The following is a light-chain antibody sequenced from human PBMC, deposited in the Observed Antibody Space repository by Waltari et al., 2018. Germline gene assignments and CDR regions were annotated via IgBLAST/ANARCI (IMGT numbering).Light chain of an antibody. Sequence: QSALTQPPSASGSPGQSVTISCTGTRSDVGGYDYVSWYQQHPGKAPKRMIYEGNKRPSGVPERFSGSKSGNTACLTVSGLQAEDEADYYCSSFAGRNNVIFGGGTKLTVL. CDR3: SSFAGRNNVI. CDR2: EGN. J-gene: IGLJ2*01. V-gene: IGLV2-8*01. CDR1: RSDVGGYDY.